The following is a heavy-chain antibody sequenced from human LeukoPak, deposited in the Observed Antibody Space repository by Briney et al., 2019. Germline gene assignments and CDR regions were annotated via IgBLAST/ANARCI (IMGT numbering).Heavy chain of an antibody. Sequence: GGSLRLSCAASGFTFSKTWMSWIRQAPGKGLEGVANIKEDGSDKYYVDSVKGRFTVSRDNANNLLHLQMNSLGAEDTAVYFCASGGKLGASDIWGQGTMVTVSP. V-gene: IGHV3-7*01. CDR3: ASGGKLGASDI. CDR2: IKEDGSDK. CDR1: GFTFSKTW. D-gene: IGHD3-16*01. J-gene: IGHJ3*02.